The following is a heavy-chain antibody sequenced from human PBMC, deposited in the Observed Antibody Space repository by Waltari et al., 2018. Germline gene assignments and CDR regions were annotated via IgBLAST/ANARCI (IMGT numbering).Heavy chain of an antibody. D-gene: IGHD5-12*01. V-gene: IGHV4-59*11. CDR3: ARVTGQRWLQTFGRDNWFDP. CDR1: GGSISSHY. Sequence: QVQLQESGPGLVKPSETLSLTCTVSGGSISSHYWSWILQPQGKGLEWIGYIYYSGSTNYNPSLKSRVTISVDTSKNQFSLKLSSVTAADTAMYYCARVTGQRWLQTFGRDNWFDPWGQGTLVTVSS. CDR2: IYYSGST. J-gene: IGHJ5*02.